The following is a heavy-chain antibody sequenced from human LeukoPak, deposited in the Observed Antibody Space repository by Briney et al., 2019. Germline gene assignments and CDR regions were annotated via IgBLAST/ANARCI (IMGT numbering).Heavy chain of an antibody. V-gene: IGHV3-9*01. Sequence: GGSLRLSCAASGFTFDDYAMHWVRHAPGKGLAWVSGISWNSGSIGYADSVKGRLTISRDNAKNSLYLQMNSLRAEDTALYYCAKAPAGVRLKFRNYFDYWGQGTLVTVSS. CDR3: AKAPAGVRLKFRNYFDY. CDR1: GFTFDDYA. CDR2: ISWNSGSI. J-gene: IGHJ4*02. D-gene: IGHD3-10*01.